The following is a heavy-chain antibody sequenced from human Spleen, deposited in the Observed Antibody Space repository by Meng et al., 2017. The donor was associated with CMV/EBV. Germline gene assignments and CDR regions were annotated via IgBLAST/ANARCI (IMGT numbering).Heavy chain of an antibody. CDR1: GFTFDDYT. V-gene: IGHV3-43*01. CDR2: ITWDGTSI. D-gene: IGHD5-12*01. J-gene: IGHJ4*02. Sequence: GESLKISCAASGFTFDDYTMHWVRQAPGKGLEWVSLITWDGTSIYYADSMKGRFTISRDNSKKSLYLQMESLRSEDTALYYCAKGGSGYDYTYFDHWGQGTLVTVSS. CDR3: AKGGSGYDYTYFDH.